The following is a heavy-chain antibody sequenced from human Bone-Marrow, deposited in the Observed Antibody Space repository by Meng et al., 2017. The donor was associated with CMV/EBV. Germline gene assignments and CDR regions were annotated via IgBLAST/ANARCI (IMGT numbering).Heavy chain of an antibody. CDR2: IWYDGSNK. V-gene: IGHV3-33*01. D-gene: IGHD3-10*01. Sequence: GGSLRLSCAASGFTFNSYGMHWVRQAPGKGLEWVAVIWYDGSNKYYADSAKGRFTISRDNSQNTLNLQMSSLRAEDTAVYYCAGGSGRDIDYWGQGTLVTVSS. CDR1: GFTFNSYG. J-gene: IGHJ4*02. CDR3: AGGSGRDIDY.